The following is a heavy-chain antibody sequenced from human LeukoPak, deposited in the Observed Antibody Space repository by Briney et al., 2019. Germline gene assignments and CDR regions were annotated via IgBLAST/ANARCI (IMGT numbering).Heavy chain of an antibody. CDR1: GFTFDDYA. Sequence: GGSLRLSCAASGFTFDDYAMHWVRQAPGKGLEWVPGISWNSGRIGYADSVKGRFTISRDNAKNSVYLQMNSLRAEDTALYYCARDPGSLPAAIGYCYYGMDVWGQGTTVTVSS. V-gene: IGHV3-9*01. CDR3: ARDPGSLPAAIGYCYYGMDV. J-gene: IGHJ6*02. D-gene: IGHD2-2*02. CDR2: ISWNSGRI.